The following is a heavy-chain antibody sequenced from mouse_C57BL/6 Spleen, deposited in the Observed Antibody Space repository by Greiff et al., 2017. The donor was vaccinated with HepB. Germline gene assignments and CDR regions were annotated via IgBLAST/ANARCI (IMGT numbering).Heavy chain of an antibody. Sequence: VKLQESGAELVRPGASVTLSCKASGYTFTDYEMHWVKQTPVHGLEWIGAIDPETGGTAYNQKFKGKAILTADKSSSTAYMELRSLTSEDSAVYYCTRKANSYAMDYWGQGTSVTVSS. V-gene: IGHV1-15*01. CDR1: GYTFTDYE. CDR3: TRKANSYAMDY. D-gene: IGHD3-2*02. J-gene: IGHJ4*01. CDR2: IDPETGGT.